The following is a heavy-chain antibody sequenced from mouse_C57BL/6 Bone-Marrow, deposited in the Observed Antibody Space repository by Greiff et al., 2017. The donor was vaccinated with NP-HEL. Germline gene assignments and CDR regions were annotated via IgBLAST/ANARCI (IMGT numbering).Heavy chain of an antibody. J-gene: IGHJ3*01. CDR1: GYTFTDSY. CDR3: ARGRYGSSFPWFAY. D-gene: IGHD1-1*01. CDR2: INPYNGGT. Sequence: EVQLQQSGPVLVKPGASVKMSCKASGYTFTDSYMNWVKQSLGKSLEWIGVINPYNGGTSYNQKFKGKATLTVDKSSSTAYMELNSLTSEDSAVYYCARGRYGSSFPWFAYWGQGTLVTVSA. V-gene: IGHV1-19*01.